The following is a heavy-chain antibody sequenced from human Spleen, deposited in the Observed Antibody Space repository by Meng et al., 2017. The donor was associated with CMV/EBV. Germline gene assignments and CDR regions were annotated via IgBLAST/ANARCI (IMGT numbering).Heavy chain of an antibody. CDR1: GFTYRKYA. Sequence: GGSLRLSCAASGFTYRKYAMHWVRQAPGKGLQWVGVISFDGRSKYYGDSVKGRFTIARDNSKNTVDLQMNSLKIEDTAVYYCVRDRGWFDPWGQGTLVTVSS. V-gene: IGHV3-30*01. J-gene: IGHJ5*02. CDR3: VRDRGWFDP. CDR2: ISFDGRSK. D-gene: IGHD3-16*01.